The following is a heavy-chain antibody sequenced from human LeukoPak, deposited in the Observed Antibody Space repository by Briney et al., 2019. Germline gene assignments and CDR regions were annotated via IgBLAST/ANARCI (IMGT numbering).Heavy chain of an antibody. CDR3: ARETAYSSSSDWFDP. CDR1: GFTFSDYY. J-gene: IGHJ5*02. V-gene: IGHV3-11*04. Sequence: GGSLRLSCAASGFTFSDYYMSWIRQAPGKGLEWVSYISSSGSTIYYADSVKGRFTISRDNAKNSLYLQMNSLRAEDTAVYYCARETAYSSSSDWFDPWGQGTLVTVSS. CDR2: ISSSGSTI. D-gene: IGHD6-6*01.